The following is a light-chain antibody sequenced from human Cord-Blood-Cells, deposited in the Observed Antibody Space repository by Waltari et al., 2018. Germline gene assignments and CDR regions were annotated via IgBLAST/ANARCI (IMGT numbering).Light chain of an antibody. CDR1: SLRSYY. CDR3: TARDSSGNHYV. CDR2: GKN. J-gene: IGLJ1*01. Sequence: SSELTQDPAVSVALGQTVRITCQGDSLRSYYASWYQQKPGQAPVLVIYGKNTRPSGAPDRFAGSSSGNTASLTITGAQAEDGADYYCTARDSSGNHYVFGTGTKVTVL. V-gene: IGLV3-19*01.